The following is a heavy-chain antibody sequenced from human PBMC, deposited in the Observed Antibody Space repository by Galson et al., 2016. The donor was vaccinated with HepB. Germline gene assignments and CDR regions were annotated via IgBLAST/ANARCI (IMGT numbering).Heavy chain of an antibody. J-gene: IGHJ4*02. Sequence: LSLTCTVSGGSISSYYWSWIRQPPGKGLEWIGYIYDTGSTNYNPSLKSRVTIAIDTSKNQFSLKLSSVTAADTAVYYCARGGDWRLDYWGQGSLVTVSS. CDR2: IYDTGST. V-gene: IGHV4-59*01. D-gene: IGHD2-21*02. CDR1: GGSISSYY. CDR3: ARGGDWRLDY.